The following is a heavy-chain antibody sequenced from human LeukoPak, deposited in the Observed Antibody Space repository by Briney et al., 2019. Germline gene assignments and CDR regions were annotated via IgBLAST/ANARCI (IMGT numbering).Heavy chain of an antibody. V-gene: IGHV1-69*06. CDR2: IIPIFGTA. D-gene: IGHD3-3*02. CDR1: GGTFSSYA. J-gene: IGHJ3*02. Sequence: ASVKVSCKASGGTFSSYAISWVRQAPGQGLEWMGGIIPIFGTANYAQKFQGRVTITADKSTSTAYMELSSLRSEDTAVYYCAKVSFNDAFIIWGQGTMVTVSS. CDR3: AKVSFNDAFII.